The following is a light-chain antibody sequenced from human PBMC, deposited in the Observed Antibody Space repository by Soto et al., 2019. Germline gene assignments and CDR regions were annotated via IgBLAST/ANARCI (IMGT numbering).Light chain of an antibody. CDR2: KAS. Sequence: DIQMTQSPSTLSASVGDRVTMTCRASQGISTWLAWYQQKPGKAPKVLIYKASTLQTGVPSRFSGRGSGTEFTLTISGLQPDDSAIYYCQQYNSYLWTFGQGTKVDIK. CDR1: QGISTW. V-gene: IGKV1-5*03. J-gene: IGKJ1*01. CDR3: QQYNSYLWT.